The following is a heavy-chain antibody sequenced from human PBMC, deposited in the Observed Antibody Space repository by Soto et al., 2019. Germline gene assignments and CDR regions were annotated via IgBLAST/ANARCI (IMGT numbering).Heavy chain of an antibody. J-gene: IGHJ5*02. D-gene: IGHD4-4*01. Sequence: ASVKVSCKASGYTFTSYGISWVRQAPGQGLEWTGWISAYNGNTNYAQKLQGRVTMTTDTSTSTAYMELRSLRSDDTAVYYCARATDDYRNNWFDPWGQGTLVTVSS. CDR3: ARATDDYRNNWFDP. CDR1: GYTFTSYG. CDR2: ISAYNGNT. V-gene: IGHV1-18*01.